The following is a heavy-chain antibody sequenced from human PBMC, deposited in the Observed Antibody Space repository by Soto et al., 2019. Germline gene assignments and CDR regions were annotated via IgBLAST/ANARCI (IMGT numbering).Heavy chain of an antibody. D-gene: IGHD5-12*01. CDR1: GFTFSSYG. CDR3: ASAHSGYDSLDYYYYMDV. J-gene: IGHJ6*03. CDR2: IWYDGSNK. Sequence: GGSLRLASAASGFTFSSYGMHWVRQAPGKGLEWVAVIWYDGSNKYYADSVKGRFTISRDNSKNTLYLQMNSLRAEDTAVYYCASAHSGYDSLDYYYYMDVWGKGTTVTVSS. V-gene: IGHV3-33*01.